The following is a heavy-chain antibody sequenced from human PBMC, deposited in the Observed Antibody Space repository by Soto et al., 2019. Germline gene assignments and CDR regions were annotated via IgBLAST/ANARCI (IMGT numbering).Heavy chain of an antibody. CDR1: GFSLSTSGVG. Sequence: QITLKESGPTLVKPTQTLTLTCTFSGFSLSTSGVGVGWIRQPPGKALEWLALIYWDDDKRYSPSLKSRLTIPKDTSKNQVVLTMTNMDPVDTATYYCAHSSLWFGELTHYFDYWGQGTLVTVSS. J-gene: IGHJ4*02. CDR3: AHSSLWFGELTHYFDY. D-gene: IGHD3-10*01. CDR2: IYWDDDK. V-gene: IGHV2-5*02.